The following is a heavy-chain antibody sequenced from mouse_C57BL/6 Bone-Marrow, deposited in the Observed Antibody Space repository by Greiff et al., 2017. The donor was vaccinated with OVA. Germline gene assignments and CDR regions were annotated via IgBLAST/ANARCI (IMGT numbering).Heavy chain of an antibody. D-gene: IGHD2-3*01. CDR3: TTQNDGYFFFDY. CDR2: IDPEDGDT. J-gene: IGHJ2*01. Sequence: DVQLQESGAELVRPGASVKLSCTASGFNIKDYYMHWVKKRPEQGLEWIGRIDPEDGDTEYAPKFQGKATMTADTSSNTAYLQLSSLTSDDTAVYYCTTQNDGYFFFDYWGQGTTLTVSS. CDR1: GFNIKDYY. V-gene: IGHV14-1*01.